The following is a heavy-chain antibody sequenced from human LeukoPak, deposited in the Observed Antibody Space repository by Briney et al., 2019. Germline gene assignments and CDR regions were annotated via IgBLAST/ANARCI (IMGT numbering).Heavy chain of an antibody. V-gene: IGHV3-7*01. D-gene: IGHD6-19*01. J-gene: IGHJ2*01. CDR3: ARVSGWSSWHFDL. CDR1: EFIFNNYW. Sequence: GGSLRLSCVASEFIFNNYWMSWVRQAPGKGLEWVANIKQDGSEKYYVDSVKGRFTISRDNAKNSLYLQMNSLRAEDTAVYYCARVSGWSSWHFDLWGRGTLVTV. CDR2: IKQDGSEK.